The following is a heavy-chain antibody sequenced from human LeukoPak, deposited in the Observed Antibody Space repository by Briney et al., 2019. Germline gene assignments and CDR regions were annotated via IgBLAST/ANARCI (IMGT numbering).Heavy chain of an antibody. Sequence: ASVKVSCKASGGTFSSYAISRVRQAPGQGLEWMGRIIPILGIANYAQKFQGRVTITADKSTSTAYMELSSLRSEDTAVYYCARDPPEGAFDIWGQGTMVTVSS. CDR1: GGTFSSYA. V-gene: IGHV1-69*04. CDR3: ARDPPEGAFDI. J-gene: IGHJ3*02. CDR2: IIPILGIA.